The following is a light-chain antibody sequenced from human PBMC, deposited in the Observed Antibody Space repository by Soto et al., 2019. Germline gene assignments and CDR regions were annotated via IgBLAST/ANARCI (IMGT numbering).Light chain of an antibody. CDR1: QSLVHSDGIAY. Sequence: DVVMTQSPLSLPVPLGQPASIXXRSXQSLVHSDGIAYFSWFQQRPGRSPRXXIYKVSNRASGVPDRFSGSGSGTDFTLKISGLEAEDIGVYYCMQSAHWPWTFGPGTKVDIK. CDR3: MQSAHWPWT. V-gene: IGKV2-30*02. CDR2: KVS. J-gene: IGKJ1*01.